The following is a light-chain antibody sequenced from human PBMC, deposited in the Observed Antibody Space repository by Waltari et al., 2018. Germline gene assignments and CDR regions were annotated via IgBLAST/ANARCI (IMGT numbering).Light chain of an antibody. CDR3: LLYYGDAQLGV. J-gene: IGLJ3*02. V-gene: IGLV7-43*01. CDR2: SIS. CDR1: TGAVTSGYY. Sequence: QTVVTQEPSLTVSPGGTVTLTCASSTGAVTSGYYPNWFQQKPGQAPRSLIYSISKKHSWTPARFSGSLLWGKAALTLSGAQPEDEAEYYCLLYYGDAQLGVFGGGTKLTVL.